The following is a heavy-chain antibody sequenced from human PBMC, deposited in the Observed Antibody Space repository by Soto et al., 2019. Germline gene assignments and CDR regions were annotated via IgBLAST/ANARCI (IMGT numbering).Heavy chain of an antibody. CDR1: GFTFSSYA. CDR2: ISGSGGST. CDR3: AKESQNYDFWSGPYYYYGMDV. V-gene: IGHV3-23*01. J-gene: IGHJ6*02. D-gene: IGHD3-3*01. Sequence: GGSLRLSCAASGFTFSSYAMSWVRQAPGKGLEWVSAISGSGGSTYYADSVKGRFTISRDNSKNTLYLQMNSLRAEDTAVYYCAKESQNYDFWSGPYYYYGMDVWGQGTTVTVSS.